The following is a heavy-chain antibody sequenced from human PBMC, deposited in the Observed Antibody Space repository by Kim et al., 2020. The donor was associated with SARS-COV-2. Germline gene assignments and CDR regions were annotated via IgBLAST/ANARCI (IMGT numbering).Heavy chain of an antibody. CDR1: GFTFSSYA. J-gene: IGHJ3*02. V-gene: IGHV3-30-3*01. Sequence: GGSLRLSCAASGFTFSSYAMHWVRQAPGKGLEWVGIISYDGSKRYYADSVKGRFTISRDNSKNTLYLQMNSLSAEDTALYYCADAFEIWGQGTMVTVSS. CDR3: ADAFEI. CDR2: ISYDGSKR.